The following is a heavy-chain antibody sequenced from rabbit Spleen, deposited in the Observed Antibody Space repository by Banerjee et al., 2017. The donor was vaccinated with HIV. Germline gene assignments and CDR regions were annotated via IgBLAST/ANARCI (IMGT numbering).Heavy chain of an antibody. V-gene: IGHV1S43*01. CDR3: ARGDDVPGYGLKL. Sequence: QSLEESGGGLVKPGASLTLTCKASGLDFSGDSYDSYMCWVRQAPGKGLELIACIYTSSGSTYYASWAKGRFTITRSTSLNTVTLQMTSLTAANTATYFCARGDDVPGYGLKLWGQGTLVTVS. J-gene: IGHJ3*01. CDR1: GLDFSGDSY. D-gene: IGHD7-1*01. CDR2: IYTSSGST.